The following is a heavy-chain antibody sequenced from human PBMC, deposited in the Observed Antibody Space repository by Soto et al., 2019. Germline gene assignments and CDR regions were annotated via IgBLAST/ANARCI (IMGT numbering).Heavy chain of an antibody. V-gene: IGHV3-48*03. Sequence: PGGSLRLSCAASGFTFSSYEMNWVRQAPGKGLEWVSYITSSGSTIYYADSVKGRFTISRDNAKNSLYLQMNSLRAEDTAVYYCASLLRASDLPWGQGTLVTVYS. CDR1: GFTFSSYE. J-gene: IGHJ5*02. CDR3: ASLLRASDLP. CDR2: ITSSGSTI.